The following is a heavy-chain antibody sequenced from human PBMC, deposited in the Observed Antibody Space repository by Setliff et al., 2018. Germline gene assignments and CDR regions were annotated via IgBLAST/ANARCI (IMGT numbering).Heavy chain of an antibody. Sequence: SVKVSCKASGGTFSSYAISWVRQAPGQGLEWMGGIIPILGIANYAQKFQGRVTITADTSTSTAYMELRSLRSEDTAVYYCARVSSSWYLDYWGQGTLVTVSS. CDR1: GGTFSSYA. D-gene: IGHD6-13*01. CDR3: ARVSSSWYLDY. V-gene: IGHV1-69*10. CDR2: IIPILGIA. J-gene: IGHJ4*02.